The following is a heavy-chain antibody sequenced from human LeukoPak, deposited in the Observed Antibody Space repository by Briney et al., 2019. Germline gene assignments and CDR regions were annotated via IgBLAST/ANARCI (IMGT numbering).Heavy chain of an antibody. J-gene: IGHJ4*02. CDR3: ARNIPARPQDY. D-gene: IGHD6-6*01. CDR1: GGSISSGNYY. Sequence: SETLSLTCTVSGGSISSGNYYWSWVRQPAGKGLEWIGRIYTSGSTNYNPSLKSRVTISVDTSKNQFSLKLSSVTAADTAVYYCARNIPARPQDYWGQGTLVTVSS. V-gene: IGHV4-61*02. CDR2: IYTSGST.